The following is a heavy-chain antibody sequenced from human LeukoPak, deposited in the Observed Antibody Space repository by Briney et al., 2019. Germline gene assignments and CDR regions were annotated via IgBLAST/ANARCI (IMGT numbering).Heavy chain of an antibody. CDR3: ARDLGSLVVPAATPDY. D-gene: IGHD2-2*01. J-gene: IGHJ4*02. CDR2: INPNSGGT. Sequence: GASVKVSCKASGYTFTGYYMHRVRQAPGQGLEWMGWINPNSGGTNYAQKFQGRVTMTRDTSISTAYMELSRLRSDDTAVYYCARDLGSLVVPAATPDYWGQGTLVTVSS. V-gene: IGHV1-2*02. CDR1: GYTFTGYY.